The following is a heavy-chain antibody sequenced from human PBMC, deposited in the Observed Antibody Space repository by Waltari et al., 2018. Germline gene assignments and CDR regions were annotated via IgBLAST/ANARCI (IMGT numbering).Heavy chain of an antibody. CDR3: ARDCSGSSWFHDAFDI. CDR2: IWYDGSNK. V-gene: IGHV3-33*01. CDR1: GFTFSSYG. Sequence: QVQLVESGGGVVQPGRSLRLSCAASGFTFSSYGMHGVRQAPGKGLEWVAVIWYDGSNKYYADSVKGRFTISRDNSKNTLYLQMNSLRAEDTAVYYCARDCSGSSWFHDAFDIWGQGTMVTVSS. D-gene: IGHD6-13*01. J-gene: IGHJ3*02.